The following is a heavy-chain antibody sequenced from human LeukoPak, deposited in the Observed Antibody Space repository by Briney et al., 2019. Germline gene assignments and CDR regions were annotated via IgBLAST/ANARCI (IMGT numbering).Heavy chain of an antibody. D-gene: IGHD5-12*01. CDR1: GFTVSSNY. J-gene: IGHJ4*02. V-gene: IGHV3-66*01. CDR3: ARDSGYDYGLDY. Sequence: GGSLRLSCAASGFTVSSNYMSWVRQAPGKGLEWVSVIYSGGSTYYADSVKGRFAISRDNSKNTLYLQMNSLRAEDTAVYYCARDSGYDYGLDYWGQGTLVTVSS. CDR2: IYSGGST.